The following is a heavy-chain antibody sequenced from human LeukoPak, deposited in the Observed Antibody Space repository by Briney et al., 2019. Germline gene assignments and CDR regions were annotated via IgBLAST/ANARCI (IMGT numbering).Heavy chain of an antibody. Sequence: SETLSLTCTVSGGSISSYYWSWIRQPPGKGLEWIGYIYYSGSTNYNPSLKSRVTISVDTSKNQFSLKLSSVTAEDTAVYYCARAPPVMYSYGWYFDYWGQGTLVTVSS. CDR2: IYYSGST. D-gene: IGHD5-18*01. CDR3: ARAPPVMYSYGWYFDY. CDR1: GGSISSYY. V-gene: IGHV4-59*01. J-gene: IGHJ4*02.